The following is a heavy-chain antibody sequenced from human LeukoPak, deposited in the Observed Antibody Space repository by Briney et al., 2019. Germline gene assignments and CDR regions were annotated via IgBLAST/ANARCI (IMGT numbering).Heavy chain of an antibody. CDR2: INADGSIR. CDR3: ARSRDGTLDI. V-gene: IGHV3-74*01. Sequence: GGSVRLSCVASDFTIAHTWVDWVRHDPGEGLVWVSSINADGSIRNYAESVKGRFTISRDTAKSTVFLQMNSLRVDDTAVYYCARSRDGTLDIWGQGPMVPVSS. D-gene: IGHD5-24*01. J-gene: IGHJ3*02. CDR1: DFTIAHTW.